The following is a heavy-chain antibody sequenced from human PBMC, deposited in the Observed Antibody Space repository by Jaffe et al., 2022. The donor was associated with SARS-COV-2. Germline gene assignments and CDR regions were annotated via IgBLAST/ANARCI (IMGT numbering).Heavy chain of an antibody. CDR2: ISWNSGSI. J-gene: IGHJ3*02. V-gene: IGHV3-9*01. D-gene: IGHD5-18*01. Sequence: EVQLVESGGGLVQPGRSLRLSCAASGFTFDDYAMHWVRQAPGKGLEWVSGISWNSGSIGYADSVKGRFTISRDNAKNSLYLQMNSLRAEDTALYYCAKDIGMMNSFDAFDIWGQGTMVTVSS. CDR1: GFTFDDYA. CDR3: AKDIGMMNSFDAFDI.